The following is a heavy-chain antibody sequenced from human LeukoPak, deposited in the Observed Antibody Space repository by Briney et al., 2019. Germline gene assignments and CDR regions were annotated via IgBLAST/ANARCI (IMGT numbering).Heavy chain of an antibody. J-gene: IGHJ4*02. D-gene: IGHD5-24*01. CDR2: IWYDGSNK. Sequence: GGSLRLSCAASGFTFSSYGMHWVRQAPGKGLEWVAVIWYDGSNKYYADSVKGRFTISRDNSKNTLYLQMNSLRAEDTAVYYCAREADGYASDYWGQGTLVTVSS. V-gene: IGHV3-33*01. CDR3: AREADGYASDY. CDR1: GFTFSSYG.